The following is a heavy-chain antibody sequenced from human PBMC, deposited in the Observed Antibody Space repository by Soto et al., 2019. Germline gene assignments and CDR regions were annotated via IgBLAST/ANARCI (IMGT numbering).Heavy chain of an antibody. CDR3: ATSRTIHWTSWNYYYYYGMDV. D-gene: IGHD1-1*01. CDR2: FDPEDGET. V-gene: IGHV1-24*01. CDR1: GYTLTELS. J-gene: IGHJ6*02. Sequence: ASVKVSCKVSGYTLTELSMHWVRQAPGKGLEWMGGFDPEDGETIYAQKFQGGVTMTEDTSTDTAYMELSSLRSEDTAVYYCATSRTIHWTSWNYYYYYGMDVWGQGTTVTVSS.